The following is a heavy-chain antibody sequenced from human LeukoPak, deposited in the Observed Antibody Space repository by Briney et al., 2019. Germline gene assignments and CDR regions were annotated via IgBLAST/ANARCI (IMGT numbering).Heavy chain of an antibody. J-gene: IGHJ4*02. Sequence: SSETLSLTCAVYGGSFSGYYWSWIRQPPGKGLEWIGEINHSGSTNYNPSLKSRVTISVDTSKNQFSLKLSSVTAADTAVYYCAREASHVSEDPPDTAMVLPFDYWGQGTLVTVSS. CDR2: INHSGST. D-gene: IGHD5-18*01. CDR3: AREASHVSEDPPDTAMVLPFDY. CDR1: GGSFSGYY. V-gene: IGHV4-34*01.